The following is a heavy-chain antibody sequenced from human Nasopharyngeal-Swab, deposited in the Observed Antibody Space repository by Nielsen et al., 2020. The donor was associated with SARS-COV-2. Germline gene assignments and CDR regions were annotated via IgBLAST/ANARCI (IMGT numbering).Heavy chain of an antibody. D-gene: IGHD2-2*01. CDR3: ARGISGVVPAPILGVGPYYHYYSMDV. V-gene: IGHV4-34*01. J-gene: IGHJ6*03. Sequence: SETLSLTCAVYGGSFSGYYWSWIRQPPGKGLEWIGETNHSGSTNYIPSLKSRVTISVDTSKNQFSLKVTSVTAADTAVYYCARGISGVVPAPILGVGPYYHYYSMDVWGKGTTVTVSS. CDR2: TNHSGST. CDR1: GGSFSGYY.